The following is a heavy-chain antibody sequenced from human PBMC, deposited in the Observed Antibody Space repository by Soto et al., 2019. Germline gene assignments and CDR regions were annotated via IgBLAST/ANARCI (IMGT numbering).Heavy chain of an antibody. J-gene: IGHJ6*03. CDR2: ISGSGSDR. CDR3: TKTPRSYYYYMDV. Sequence: EVQVLESGGGLVQPGGSLRLSCVASGFTFSTYAMNWVRQAPGKGLEWVSGISGSGSDRYYADSVRGRFTISRDNSNNTLNLQMDSLSAEDTSIYYCTKTPRSYYYYMDVWGKWTTVTVSS. V-gene: IGHV3-23*01. D-gene: IGHD3-10*01. CDR1: GFTFSTYA.